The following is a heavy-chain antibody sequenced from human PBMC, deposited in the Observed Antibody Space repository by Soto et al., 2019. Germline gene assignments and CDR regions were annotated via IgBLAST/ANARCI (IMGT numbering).Heavy chain of an antibody. CDR2: IYSSGST. D-gene: IGHD3-3*01. V-gene: IGHV4-4*07. CDR1: GGAIISYY. Sequence: SETLCLTCTVSGGAIISYYWSWIRQPAGKGLEWIGRIYSSGSTKYNPSLQSRISMSLDTSKNQFSLTLASVTAADTAVYYCARGQRFSDWFDPWGQGTLVTVSS. CDR3: ARGQRFSDWFDP. J-gene: IGHJ5*02.